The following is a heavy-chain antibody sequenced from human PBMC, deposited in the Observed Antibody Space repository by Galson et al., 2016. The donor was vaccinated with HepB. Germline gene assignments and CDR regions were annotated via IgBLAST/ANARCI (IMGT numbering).Heavy chain of an antibody. Sequence: SLRLSCAASGFTFSSYGMHWVRQAPGKGLEWVAVTSYDGSNKYYADSVKGRFTISRDSSKSTLYLQMNSLRAEDTAIYYCARVSAFWSGLPDHWGQETQVTVS. CDR2: TSYDGSNK. J-gene: IGHJ4*02. CDR1: GFTFSSYG. V-gene: IGHV3-30*03. CDR3: ARVSAFWSGLPDH. D-gene: IGHD3-3*01.